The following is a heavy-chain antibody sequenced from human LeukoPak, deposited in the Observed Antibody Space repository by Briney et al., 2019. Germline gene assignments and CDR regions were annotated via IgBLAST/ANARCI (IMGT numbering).Heavy chain of an antibody. CDR2: ISWNSGSI. J-gene: IGHJ4*02. V-gene: IGHV3-9*01. CDR1: GFTFDDYA. D-gene: IGHD6-13*01. CDR3: AKASIAAAGNDFDY. Sequence: SAGSLRLSCAASGFTFDDYAMHWVRQAPGQGLEWVSGISWNSGSIGYADSVKGRFTISRDNAKNSLYLQMNSLRAEDTALYYCAKASIAAAGNDFDYWGQGTLVTVSS.